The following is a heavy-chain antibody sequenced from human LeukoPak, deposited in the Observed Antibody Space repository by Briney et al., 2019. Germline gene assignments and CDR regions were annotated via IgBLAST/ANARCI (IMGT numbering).Heavy chain of an antibody. CDR1: GFTFSSYS. Sequence: GGSLRLSCAASGFTFSSYSMNWVRQAPGKGLEWVSYISSSSSTIYYADSVKGRFTISRDNAKNSLYLQMNSLRAEDTAVYYCARAAADRNYYYYMHVWGKGTTVTVSS. D-gene: IGHD6-13*01. CDR3: ARAAADRNYYYYMHV. J-gene: IGHJ6*03. V-gene: IGHV3-48*04. CDR2: ISSSSSTI.